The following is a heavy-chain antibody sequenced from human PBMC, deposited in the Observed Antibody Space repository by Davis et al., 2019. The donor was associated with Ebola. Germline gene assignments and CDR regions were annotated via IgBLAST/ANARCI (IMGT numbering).Heavy chain of an antibody. V-gene: IGHV4-59*08. D-gene: IGHD6-13*01. Sequence: PSETLSLTCTVSGVSISRHYWSWIRQPPGKRLEWIGSVHYTGSVYYNSSLNSRVTISVDTSKNQFSLKLSSVTAADTAVYYCARGGQQLVSWGQGTLVTVSS. J-gene: IGHJ4*02. CDR3: ARGGQQLVS. CDR1: GVSISRHY. CDR2: VHYTGSV.